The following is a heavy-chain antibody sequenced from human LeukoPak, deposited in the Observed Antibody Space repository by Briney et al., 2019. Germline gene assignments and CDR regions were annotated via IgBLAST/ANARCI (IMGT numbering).Heavy chain of an antibody. CDR1: GYTFTSYG. CDR3: ARDFPRIVAEAIHNHDAFDI. V-gene: IGHV1-18*01. J-gene: IGHJ3*02. CDR2: ISAYNGNT. Sequence: ASVKVSCKASGYTFTSYGISWVRQAPGQGLEWMGWISAYNGNTNYAQKLQGRVTMTTDTSTSTAHMELRSLRSDDTAVYYCARDFPRIVAEAIHNHDAFDIWGQGTMVTVSS. D-gene: IGHD2-15*01.